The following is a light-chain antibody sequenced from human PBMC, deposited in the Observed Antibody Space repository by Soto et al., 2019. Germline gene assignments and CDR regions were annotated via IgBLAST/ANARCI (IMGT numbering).Light chain of an antibody. Sequence: EIVLTQSPGTLSLSPGERATLSCRASQSVSSYLAWYQQKPGQAPRLLIYDASNRATGIPARFSGNGSGTDFTLTISSLEPEDFAVYYCQQRSNWPITFGQGTRLEIK. CDR1: QSVSSY. J-gene: IGKJ5*01. CDR3: QQRSNWPIT. CDR2: DAS. V-gene: IGKV3-11*01.